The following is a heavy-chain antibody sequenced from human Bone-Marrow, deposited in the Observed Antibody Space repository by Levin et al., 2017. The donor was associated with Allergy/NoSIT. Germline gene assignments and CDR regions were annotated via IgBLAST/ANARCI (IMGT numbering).Heavy chain of an antibody. Sequence: SCAASGFSFSKYGIHWVRQAPGKGLEWVAIISYDGGKEYYVDSVKGRFTLSRDNSNNTVYLQINTLRAEDTAVYYCAKDGADHGMDVWGQGTTVIVSS. J-gene: IGHJ6*02. V-gene: IGHV3-30*18. CDR2: ISYDGGKE. CDR3: AKDGADHGMDV. CDR1: GFSFSKYG. D-gene: IGHD3-16*01.